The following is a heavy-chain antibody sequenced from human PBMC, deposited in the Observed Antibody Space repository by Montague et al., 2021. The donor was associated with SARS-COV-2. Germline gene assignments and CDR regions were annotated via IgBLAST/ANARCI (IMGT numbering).Heavy chain of an antibody. Sequence: SETLSLTCAVYGGSFSGYYWSWIRQPPGKGLEWIGEINHSGSTNHNPSLKSRVTISVDTSKNQFSLKLSSVTAADTAVYYCARVRYYGSGTSLGMDVWGQGNTVTVSS. D-gene: IGHD3-10*01. CDR3: ARVRYYGSGTSLGMDV. CDR2: INHSGST. J-gene: IGHJ6*02. CDR1: GGSFSGYY. V-gene: IGHV4-34*01.